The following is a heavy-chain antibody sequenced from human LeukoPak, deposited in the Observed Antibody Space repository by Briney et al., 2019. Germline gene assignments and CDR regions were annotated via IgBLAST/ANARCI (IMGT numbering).Heavy chain of an antibody. CDR3: ARAAAGPWNSNKKHNDY. D-gene: IGHD6-13*01. V-gene: IGHV1-8*03. CDR2: MNPNSGNT. J-gene: IGHJ4*02. Sequence: ASVKVSCKASGYTFTSYDINWVRQATGQGLEWMGWMNPNSGNTGYAQKFQGRVTITRNTSISTAYMELSSLRSEDTAVYYCARAAAGPWNSNKKHNDYWGQGTLVTVSS. CDR1: GYTFTSYD.